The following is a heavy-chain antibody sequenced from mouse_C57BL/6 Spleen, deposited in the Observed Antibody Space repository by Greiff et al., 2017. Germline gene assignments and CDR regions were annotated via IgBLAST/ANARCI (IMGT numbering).Heavy chain of an antibody. CDR2: ISYDGSN. Sequence: ESGPGLVKPSQSLSLTCTVTGYSITSGYFWNWIRQFPGNKREWMGFISYDGSNNYNPSLKNRISITRDPSKNQFFLKWNSVTTEDTATYYCAREELGGGVIAYWGQGTLVTVSA. V-gene: IGHV3-6*01. D-gene: IGHD4-1*01. CDR1: GYSITSGYF. J-gene: IGHJ3*01. CDR3: AREELGGGVIAY.